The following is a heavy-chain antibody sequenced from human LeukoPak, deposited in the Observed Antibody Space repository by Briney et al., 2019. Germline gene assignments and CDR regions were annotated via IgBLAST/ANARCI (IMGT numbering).Heavy chain of an antibody. CDR2: IYYSGST. CDR3: ARSPSPPAYYYHMDV. V-gene: IGHV4-38-2*02. CDR1: GYSISSGDY. Sequence: PSETLSLTCIVSGYSISSGDYWGWIRQPPGKGLEWIGYIYYSGSTNYNPSLKSRVTISVDTSKNQFSLKLSSVTAADTAVYYCARSPSPPAYYYHMDVWGKGTTVTISS. J-gene: IGHJ6*03.